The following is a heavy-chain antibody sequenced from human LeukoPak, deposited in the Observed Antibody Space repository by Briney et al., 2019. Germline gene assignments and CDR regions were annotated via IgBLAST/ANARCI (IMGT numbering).Heavy chain of an antibody. CDR2: IEQDGSEK. J-gene: IGHJ6*02. CDR3: AKDQDIILMGHGMDV. D-gene: IGHD3-10*01. CDR1: GFTFSGYW. V-gene: IGHV3-7*03. Sequence: GGSLRLSCAASGFTFSGYWMSWVRQAPGKGLEWVANIEQDGSEKYYVDSVKGRFTISRDNAKNSLYLQVNSLRTEDTAVYCAKDQDIILMGHGMDVWGQGATVTVSS.